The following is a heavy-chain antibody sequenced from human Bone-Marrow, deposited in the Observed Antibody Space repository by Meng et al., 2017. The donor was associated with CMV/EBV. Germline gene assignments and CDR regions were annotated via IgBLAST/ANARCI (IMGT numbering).Heavy chain of an antibody. V-gene: IGHV3-48*04. D-gene: IGHD7-27*01. CDR2: ISSSSSTI. Sequence: GESLKISCAASGFTFSSYSMNWVRQAPGKGLEWVSYISSSSSTIYYADSVKGRFTISRDNAKNSLYLQMNSLRAEDTAVYYCASELGDYWGQGNLVTVSS. J-gene: IGHJ4*02. CDR1: GFTFSSYS. CDR3: ASELGDY.